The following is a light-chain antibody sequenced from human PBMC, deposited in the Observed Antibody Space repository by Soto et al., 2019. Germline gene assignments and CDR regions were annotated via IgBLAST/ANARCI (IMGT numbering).Light chain of an antibody. CDR2: DAS. CDR1: QSVSSN. CDR3: QQYNNWPPIT. J-gene: IGKJ5*01. V-gene: IGKV3D-15*01. Sequence: EIVMTQSPATLSVSPGERATLSCRASQSVSSNLAWYQQKPGQAPRLLIYDASNRATGIPARFSGSESGTDFTLTISSLQSEDFAVYYCQQYNNWPPITFGQGTRLEIK.